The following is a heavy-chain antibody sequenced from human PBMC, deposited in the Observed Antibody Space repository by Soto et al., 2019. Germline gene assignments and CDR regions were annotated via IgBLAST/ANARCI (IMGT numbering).Heavy chain of an antibody. V-gene: IGHV4-30-4*08. Sequence: QVQLQESGPGLVKPSQTLSLTCTVSGGSISSGDNYWNWIRQSPGKGLEWIGYIYYTGSTFYNPSLKSRAAISIDASKNQFSLRLTSVTAADTAVYYCARDTIDDDDYVISMDIWGQGTTVTVSS. CDR2: IYYTGST. J-gene: IGHJ6*02. CDR1: GGSISSGDNY. CDR3: ARDTIDDDDYVISMDI. D-gene: IGHD4-17*01.